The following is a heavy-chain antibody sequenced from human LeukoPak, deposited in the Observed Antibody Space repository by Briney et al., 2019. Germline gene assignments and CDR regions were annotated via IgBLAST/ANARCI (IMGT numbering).Heavy chain of an antibody. V-gene: IGHV4-59*01. CDR3: ARTDYYGGGIFYYYGSDL. CDR2: ISYTWST. D-gene: IGHD3-10*01. J-gene: IGHJ3*01. CDR1: GGSISSFY. Sequence: PSETLSLTCTVPGGSISSFYWSWIRLPPGKGLEWVGYISYTWSTNYHPSFKSRVTMSIDTSKIQFSLDLTSVTAADTAVYYCARTDYYGGGIFYYYGSDLWGQGTMVTVSS.